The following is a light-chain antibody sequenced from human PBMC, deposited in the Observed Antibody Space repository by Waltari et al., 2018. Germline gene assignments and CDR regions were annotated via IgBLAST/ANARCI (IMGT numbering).Light chain of an antibody. J-gene: IGLJ2*01. Sequence: QSDLSQPASMSGSPGQSITISCTGTSSDVGGYNYISWYQEYPGKAPKLIIYDVKNRPSWVSNRFSGSKSGNTASLTISGLQAEDEADYYCSSYTSTSTVLFGGGTKVTVL. V-gene: IGLV2-14*03. CDR1: SSDVGGYNY. CDR3: SSYTSTSTVL. CDR2: DVK.